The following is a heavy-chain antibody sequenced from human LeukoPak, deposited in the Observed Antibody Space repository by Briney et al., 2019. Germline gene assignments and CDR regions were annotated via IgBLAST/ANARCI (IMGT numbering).Heavy chain of an antibody. CDR2: FDPEDGGT. V-gene: IGHV1-24*01. D-gene: IGHD6-19*01. Sequence: ASVKVSCKVSGYTLTELSMHWVRQAPGKGLEWMGGFDPEDGGTIYAQKFQGRVTMTEDTSADTDYMELSSLRSEDTAVYYCAGRSSGWDYFDDWGQGTLVTVSS. J-gene: IGHJ4*02. CDR1: GYTLTELS. CDR3: AGRSSGWDYFDD.